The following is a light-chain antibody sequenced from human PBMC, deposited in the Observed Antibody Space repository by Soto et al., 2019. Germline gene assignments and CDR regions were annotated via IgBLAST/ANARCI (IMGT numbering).Light chain of an antibody. J-gene: IGKJ3*01. CDR1: QSFNNY. Sequence: EIVLTQSPATLSLSPGERATLSCRASQSFNNYLAWYQQKPGQAPRLLIHDASHRTTGIPARFSGSGSGTDFSLTISSLEPEDFAVYYCQRRGCFTFGPGTKVDIK. CDR3: QRRGCFT. V-gene: IGKV3-11*01. CDR2: DAS.